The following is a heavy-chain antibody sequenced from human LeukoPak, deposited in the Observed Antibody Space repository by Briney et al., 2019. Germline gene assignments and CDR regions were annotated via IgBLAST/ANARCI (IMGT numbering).Heavy chain of an antibody. CDR2: ISYEGGTQ. Sequence: GMSLGLSCAASGVTLSPYGMHWVRQAPGKGLEWVAVISYEGGTQHYADSVKGRFIISRDNPRNTLYLQMNILRTEDTAVYYCAKEGTPQLSTWYDLWGQGTQVIVSS. J-gene: IGHJ5*02. V-gene: IGHV3-30*18. CDR3: AKEGTPQLSTWYDL. D-gene: IGHD1-1*01. CDR1: GVTLSPYG.